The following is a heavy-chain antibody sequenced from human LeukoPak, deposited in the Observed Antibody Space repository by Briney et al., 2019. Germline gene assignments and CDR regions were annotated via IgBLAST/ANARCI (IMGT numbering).Heavy chain of an antibody. CDR3: ARHFKPAVSQRAFDY. D-gene: IGHD3-3*02. Sequence: SETLSLTCTVSGGSISSYYWSWIRQPPGKGLEWIAYIYSSGSTDYNPSLKSRVTMSVDTSKNQFSLKLSSVTAANTAVYYCARHFKPAVSQRAFDYWGQGTLVTVSS. J-gene: IGHJ4*02. CDR2: IYSSGST. V-gene: IGHV4-4*09. CDR1: GGSISSYY.